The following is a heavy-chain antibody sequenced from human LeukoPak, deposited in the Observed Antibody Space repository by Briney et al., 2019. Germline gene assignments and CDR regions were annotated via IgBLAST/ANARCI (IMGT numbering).Heavy chain of an antibody. CDR2: ISSSGSTI. J-gene: IGHJ4*02. D-gene: IGHD1-1*01. CDR1: GFTFSSYE. CDR3: TAGLERSNDDA. Sequence: GGSLRLSCAASGFTFSSYEMNWVRQAPGKGLEWVSYISSSGSTIHYADSVKGRFTISRDNAKNSLYLQMNSLKTEDTAVYYCTAGLERSNDDAWGQGILVTVSS. V-gene: IGHV3-48*03.